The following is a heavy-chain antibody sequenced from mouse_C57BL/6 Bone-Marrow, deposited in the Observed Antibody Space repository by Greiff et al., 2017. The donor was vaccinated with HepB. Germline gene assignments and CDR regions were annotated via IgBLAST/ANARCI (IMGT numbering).Heavy chain of an antibody. CDR2: ISSGGSYT. V-gene: IGHV5-6*01. CDR1: GFTFSSYG. CDR3: ARPFGTTVVAHWYFDV. J-gene: IGHJ1*03. Sequence: EVQRVESGGDLVKPGGSLKLSCAASGFTFSSYGMSWVRQTPDKRLEWVATISSGGSYTYYPDSVKGRFTISRDNAKNTLYLQMSSLKSEDTAMYYCARPFGTTVVAHWYFDVWGTGTTVTVSS. D-gene: IGHD1-1*01.